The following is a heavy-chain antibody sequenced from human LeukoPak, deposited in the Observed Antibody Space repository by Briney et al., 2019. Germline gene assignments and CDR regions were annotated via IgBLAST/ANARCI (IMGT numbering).Heavy chain of an antibody. D-gene: IGHD2/OR15-2a*01. CDR1: GGXFSSYA. J-gene: IGHJ4*02. Sequence: GASVKVSCKASGGXFSSYAISWVRQAPGKGLEWMGGFDPEDGETIYAQKFQGRVSMTEDTSTDTAYMELSSLGSDDTAVYYCATEAIYFLYWGQGTLVTVSS. CDR2: FDPEDGET. V-gene: IGHV1-24*01. CDR3: ATEAIYFLY.